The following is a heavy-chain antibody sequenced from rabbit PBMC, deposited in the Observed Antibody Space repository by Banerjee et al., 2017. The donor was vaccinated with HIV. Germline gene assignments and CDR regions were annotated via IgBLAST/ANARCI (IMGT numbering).Heavy chain of an antibody. J-gene: IGHJ4*01. Sequence: QSLEESGGDLVKPGASLTLTCKASGFSFSSGYDMCWVRQAPGKGLEWIGYIYPDYGSTEYARWVNGRFTISKTSSTTVTLQMTSLTAADTATYFCARDLAGVTGWNFGLWGPGTL. V-gene: IGHV1S40*01. CDR1: GFSFSSGYD. D-gene: IGHD4-1*01. CDR2: IYPDYGST. CDR3: ARDLAGVTGWNFGL.